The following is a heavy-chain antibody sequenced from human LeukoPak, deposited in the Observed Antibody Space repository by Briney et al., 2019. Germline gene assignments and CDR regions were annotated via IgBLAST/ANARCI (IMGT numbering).Heavy chain of an antibody. CDR1: GYTFTGYY. CDR3: ARDHYTGYSYGFDY. V-gene: IGHV1-2*02. Sequence: ASVKVSCKASGYTFTGYYMPWVRQAPGQGLEWMGWINPNSGGTNYAQKFQGRVTMTRDTSISTAYMELSRLRSDDTAVYYCARDHYTGYSYGFDYWGQGTLVTVSS. CDR2: INPNSGGT. D-gene: IGHD5-18*01. J-gene: IGHJ4*02.